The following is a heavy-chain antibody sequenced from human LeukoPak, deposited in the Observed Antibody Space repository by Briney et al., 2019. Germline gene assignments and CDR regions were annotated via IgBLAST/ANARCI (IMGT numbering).Heavy chain of an antibody. J-gene: IGHJ4*02. V-gene: IGHV1-8*01. CDR2: MNPNSGNT. D-gene: IGHD5-12*01. CDR1: GYTFTSYD. CDR3: ARGRGRLRPFDY. Sequence: ASVKLSCKASGYTFTSYDINWVRQATGQGLEWMGWMNPNSGNTGYAQTLQGRVTMTRNTSISTAYMELSSLRSEDTAVYYCARGRGRLRPFDYWGQGTLGTVSS.